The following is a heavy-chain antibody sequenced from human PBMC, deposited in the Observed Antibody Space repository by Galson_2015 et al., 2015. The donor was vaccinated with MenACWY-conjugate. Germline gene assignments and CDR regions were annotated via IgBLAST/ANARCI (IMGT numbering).Heavy chain of an antibody. V-gene: IGHV3-23*01. J-gene: IGHJ4*02. Sequence: SLRLSCAASGFTFINYAMSWVQAPGKGLEWVSVISGGSGRTYYADSVKGRFTIPRDNSKNTLYLQMNSLRAEDTAVYYCAKDRLGYIAVAGDSWGQGTLVTVSS. D-gene: IGHD6-19*01. CDR2: ISGGSGRT. CDR1: GFTFINYA. CDR3: AKDRLGYIAVAGDS.